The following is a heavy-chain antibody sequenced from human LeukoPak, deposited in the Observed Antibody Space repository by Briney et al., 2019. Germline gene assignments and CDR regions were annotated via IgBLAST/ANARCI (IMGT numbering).Heavy chain of an antibody. D-gene: IGHD1-26*01. Sequence: GGSLRLSCAASGFTCNTYSMNWARQAPGKGLEWVSSIDSSGGYTVYADSVKGRFTISRDNSKNTLYLQMNSLRGEDTAVYYCAKDGDTMSGTYYYDMDVWGKGTTVTIS. CDR3: AKDGDTMSGTYYYDMDV. V-gene: IGHV3-21*01. CDR2: IDSSGGYT. CDR1: GFTCNTYS. J-gene: IGHJ6*03.